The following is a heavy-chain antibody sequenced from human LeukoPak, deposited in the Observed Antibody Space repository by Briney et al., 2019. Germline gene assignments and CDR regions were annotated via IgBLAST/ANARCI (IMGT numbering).Heavy chain of an antibody. V-gene: IGHV4-59*01. CDR1: GDSISTYY. CDR2: IYYSGNT. D-gene: IGHD1-26*01. CDR3: ARVGRGCFDM. Sequence: SETLSLTCTVSGDSISTYYWTWIRQPPGKGLEWIGYIYYSGNTNYSPSLKSRITISIDTSKSQFSLKLSSVTAADTAVYFCARVGRGCFDMWGQGTMVTVSS. J-gene: IGHJ3*02.